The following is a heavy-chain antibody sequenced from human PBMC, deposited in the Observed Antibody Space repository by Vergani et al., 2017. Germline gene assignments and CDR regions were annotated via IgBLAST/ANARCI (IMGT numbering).Heavy chain of an antibody. D-gene: IGHD3-10*01. CDR3: ARTSGRTITCHSKACWFDS. V-gene: IGHV2-26*01. Sequence: QVTLKESGPVLVKPTETLTLTCTVSGFSLRNAKMGVSWIRQPPGKALEWLAHIFSNDEKSYSTSLKSRLAISKDSSKSQVVLTMTNMDPVDTATYYCARTSGRTITCHSKACWFDSWGQGILVTVSS. CDR1: GFSLRNAKMG. J-gene: IGHJ5*01. CDR2: IFSNDEK.